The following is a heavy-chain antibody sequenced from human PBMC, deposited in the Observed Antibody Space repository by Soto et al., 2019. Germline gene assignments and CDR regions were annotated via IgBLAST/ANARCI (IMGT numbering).Heavy chain of an antibody. V-gene: IGHV4-34*01. J-gene: IGHJ3*02. CDR2: MSHSGGT. CDR3: ARVGRGTATTVVDAFDI. CDR1: GGFVSSGSYY. D-gene: IGHD1-1*01. Sequence: QVQLQQWGAGLLKPSETLSLTCAVYGGFVSSGSYYWSWIRQPPGKGLEWIGEMSHSGGTHFNPSLKSLVTISVDTSKNQFSLKMSSVTAADTALYYCARVGRGTATTVVDAFDIWGPGTMVTVSS.